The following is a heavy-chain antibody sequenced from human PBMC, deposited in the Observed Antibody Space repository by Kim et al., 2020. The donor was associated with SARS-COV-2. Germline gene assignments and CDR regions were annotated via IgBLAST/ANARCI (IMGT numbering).Heavy chain of an antibody. CDR2: IYYSGST. CDR3: ARGIVVVVAATDYYYGMDV. D-gene: IGHD2-15*01. V-gene: IGHV4-31*03. J-gene: IGHJ6*02. CDR1: GGSISSGGYY. Sequence: SETLSLTCTVSGGSISSGGYYWSWIRQHPGKGLEWIGYIYYSGSTYYNPSLKSRVTISVDTSKNQFSLKLSSVTAADTAVYYCARGIVVVVAATDYYYGMDVWGQGTTVTVSS.